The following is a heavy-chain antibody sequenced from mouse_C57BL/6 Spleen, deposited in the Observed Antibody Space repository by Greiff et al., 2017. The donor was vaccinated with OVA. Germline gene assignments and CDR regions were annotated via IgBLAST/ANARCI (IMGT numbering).Heavy chain of an antibody. V-gene: IGHV1-15*01. CDR2: IDPETGGT. J-gene: IGHJ3*01. Sequence: VKLQESGAELVRPGASVTLSCKASGYTFTDYEMHWVKQTPVHGLEWIGAIDPETGGTAYNQKFKGKAILTADKSSSTAYMELRSLTSEDSAVYYCTIYGYDGAWFAYWGQGTLVTVSA. CDR3: TIYGYDGAWFAY. CDR1: GYTFTDYE. D-gene: IGHD2-2*01.